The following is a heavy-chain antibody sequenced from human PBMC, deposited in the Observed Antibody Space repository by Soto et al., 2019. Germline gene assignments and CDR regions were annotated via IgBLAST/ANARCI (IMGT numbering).Heavy chain of an antibody. Sequence: QVQLVQSGAEVKKPGASVKVSCKASGYTFTSYAMHWVRQAPGQRLEWMGWINAGNGNTKYSQKFQGRXTXTXNTSASTAYMELSSLRSEDTAVYYCARGEFLSYDDDWGQGPLVTVSS. D-gene: IGHD3-16*01. V-gene: IGHV1-3*01. J-gene: IGHJ4*02. CDR3: ARGEFLSYDDD. CDR2: INAGNGNT. CDR1: GYTFTSYA.